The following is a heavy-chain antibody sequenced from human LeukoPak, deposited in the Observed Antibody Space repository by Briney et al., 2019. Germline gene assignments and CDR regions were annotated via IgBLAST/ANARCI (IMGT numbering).Heavy chain of an antibody. Sequence: ASVKVSCEASGYTFTSYDINWVRQATGQGLEWMGWMNPNSGNTGYAQKFQGRVTMTRNTSISTAYMELSSLTSEDTAVYYCARGYCNGGSCFRFDPWGQGTLVTVSS. V-gene: IGHV1-8*01. J-gene: IGHJ5*02. CDR3: ARGYCNGGSCFRFDP. CDR2: MNPNSGNT. D-gene: IGHD2-15*01. CDR1: GYTFTSYD.